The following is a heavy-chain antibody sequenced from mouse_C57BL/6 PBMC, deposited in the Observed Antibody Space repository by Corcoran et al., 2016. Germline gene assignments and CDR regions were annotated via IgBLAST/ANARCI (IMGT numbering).Heavy chain of an antibody. Sequence: EVQLQQSGPELVKPGASVKISCKASGYTFTDYYMNWVKQSHGKSLEWIGDINPNNGGTSYNQKFKGKATLTVDKSSSTAYMELRSLTSEDSAVYYCALDDYDPYYFDYWGQGTTLTVSS. CDR2: INPNNGGT. CDR3: ALDDYDPYYFDY. V-gene: IGHV1-26*01. D-gene: IGHD2-4*01. CDR1: GYTFTDYY. J-gene: IGHJ2*01.